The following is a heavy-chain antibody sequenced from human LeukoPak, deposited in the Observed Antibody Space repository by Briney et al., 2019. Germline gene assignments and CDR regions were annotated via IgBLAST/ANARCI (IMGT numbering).Heavy chain of an antibody. CDR3: TTEVVVTSYFDF. D-gene: IGHD2-21*02. CDR1: GYDFSDDW. CDR2: IKRKTHGGTT. Sequence: GGSLRLSCATSGYDFSDDWMSWVRQAPGKGLEWVGRIKRKTHGGTTQYGAPVKGRFAISRDDSKNTLYLQMNGLTTEDTGVYFCTTEVVVTSYFDFWGHGALVTVSS. V-gene: IGHV3-15*05. J-gene: IGHJ4*01.